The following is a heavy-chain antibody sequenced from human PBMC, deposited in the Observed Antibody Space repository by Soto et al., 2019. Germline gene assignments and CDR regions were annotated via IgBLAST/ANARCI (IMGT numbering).Heavy chain of an antibody. Sequence: TSETLSLTCTVSGGSISSYYWSWIRQPPGKGLEWIGYIYYSGSTNYNPSLKSRVTISVDTSKNQFSLKLSSVTAADTAVYYCARAVYSSSRIFLRSTREAYGMEVWGHGTTVTVSS. J-gene: IGHJ6*02. D-gene: IGHD6-13*01. V-gene: IGHV4-59*01. CDR1: GGSISSYY. CDR2: IYYSGST. CDR3: ARAVYSSSRIFLRSTREAYGMEV.